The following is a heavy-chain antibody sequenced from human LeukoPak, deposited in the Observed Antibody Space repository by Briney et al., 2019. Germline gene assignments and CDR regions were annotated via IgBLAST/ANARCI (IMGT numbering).Heavy chain of an antibody. CDR1: GFTFSTYT. J-gene: IGHJ4*02. CDR3: AKDFGRNLGGPGY. Sequence: GGSLRLSCAASGFTFSTYTMAWVRQAPGGGLEWVSGISDNGGRTYYADSVKGRFAISRDDSKSTLYLQMNSLRGEDTAVYYCAKDFGRNLGGPGYWGRGTLVTISS. CDR2: ISDNGGRT. D-gene: IGHD3-10*01. V-gene: IGHV3-23*01.